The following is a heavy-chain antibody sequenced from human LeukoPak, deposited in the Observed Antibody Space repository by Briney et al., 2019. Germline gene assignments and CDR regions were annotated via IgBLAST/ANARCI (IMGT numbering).Heavy chain of an antibody. Sequence: SVTVSFTASGFTFTSSAVQWVRQARGQRLEWIGWIVVGSGNTNYAQKFQERVTITRDMSTSTAYMELSSLRSEDTAVYYCAAAPYYYDSSGYPFALDAFDIWGQGTMVTVSS. CDR2: IVVGSGNT. J-gene: IGHJ3*02. CDR1: GFTFTSSA. D-gene: IGHD3-22*01. CDR3: AAAPYYYDSSGYPFALDAFDI. V-gene: IGHV1-58*01.